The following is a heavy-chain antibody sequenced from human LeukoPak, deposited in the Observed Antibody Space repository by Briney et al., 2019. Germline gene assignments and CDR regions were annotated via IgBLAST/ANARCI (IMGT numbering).Heavy chain of an antibody. CDR2: IDPSGGST. CDR1: GYTFTSYY. CDR3: VRSGVSYYFDF. J-gene: IGHJ4*02. Sequence: ASVKVSCKASGYTFTSYYMHWVRQAPGQGLEWMGIIDPSGGSTSHAQKFQGRVTMTRDMSTSTVHMELSSLRSEDTAVYYCVRSGVSYYFDFWGQGTLVTVSS. V-gene: IGHV1-46*01. D-gene: IGHD3-10*01.